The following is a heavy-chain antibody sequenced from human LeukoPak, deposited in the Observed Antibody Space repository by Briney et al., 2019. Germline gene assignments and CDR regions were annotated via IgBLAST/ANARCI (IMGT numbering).Heavy chain of an antibody. J-gene: IGHJ5*02. D-gene: IGHD6-6*01. V-gene: IGHV4-38-2*02. CDR1: GCSISNYY. Sequence: SETLSLTCTVSGCSISNYYWGWIRQPPGKGLEWIASIDYSGITYYHPSLKSRVTMSVDTSKNQFSLMLTSMTAADTAVYYCARDRGGAARWGGWFDPWGQGTLVTVSS. CDR3: ARDRGGAARWGGWFDP. CDR2: IDYSGIT.